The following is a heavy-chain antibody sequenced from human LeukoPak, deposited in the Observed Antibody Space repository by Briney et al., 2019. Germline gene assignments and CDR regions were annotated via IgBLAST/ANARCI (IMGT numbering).Heavy chain of an antibody. V-gene: IGHV3-53*01. CDR1: GFTVSSHY. J-gene: IGHJ4*02. CDR3: ARLSTTVTYFDY. Sequence: GGSLRLSCAASGFTVSSHYMTWVRQVPGKGLEWVSAIYSGGSTYYADSVKGRFTISRDNSKNTLYLQMNSLGAEDTAVYYCARLSTTVTYFDYWGQGTLVTVSS. D-gene: IGHD4-17*01. CDR2: IYSGGST.